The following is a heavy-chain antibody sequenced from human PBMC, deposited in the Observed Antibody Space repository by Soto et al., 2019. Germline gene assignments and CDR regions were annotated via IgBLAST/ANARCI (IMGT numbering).Heavy chain of an antibody. CDR2: TYTRGRT. Sequence: QVQLQESGPGLVKPSETLSLTCTVSGGSISSYYWIWMRQPAGKGLEWIGRTYTRGRTNYNPSLKTRVTTSVDTSKSQCSLKLSSVTAADTAVYYCARARGIAAARPLGYWGQGTLVTVSS. V-gene: IGHV4-4*07. D-gene: IGHD6-13*01. CDR3: ARARGIAAARPLGY. J-gene: IGHJ4*02. CDR1: GGSISSYY.